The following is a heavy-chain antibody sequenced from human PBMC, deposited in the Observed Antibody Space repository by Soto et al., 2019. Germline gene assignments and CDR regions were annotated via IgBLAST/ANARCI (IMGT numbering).Heavy chain of an antibody. CDR1: GFVFSASA. CDR2: IRSEAHSYAT. CDR3: ARYDTFDY. V-gene: IGHV3-73*01. Sequence: GGSLRLSCAASGFVFSASAMHWVRQAPGKRPEWVGRIRSEAHSYATGYSASLKGRFTISRDDSKNTAYLQMTGLETGDTAVYYCARYDTFDYWGQGTQVTVPS. J-gene: IGHJ4*02. D-gene: IGHD3-9*01.